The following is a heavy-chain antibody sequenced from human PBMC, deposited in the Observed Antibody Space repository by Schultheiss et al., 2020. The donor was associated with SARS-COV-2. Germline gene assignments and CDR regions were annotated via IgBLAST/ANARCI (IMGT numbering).Heavy chain of an antibody. CDR2: IYYSGST. D-gene: IGHD3-16*02. CDR3: ARDWYDYVWGSYRAGTFDY. CDR1: GGSISSSSYY. V-gene: IGHV4-39*07. J-gene: IGHJ4*02. Sequence: SETLSLTCTVSGGSISSSSYYWGWIRQPPGKGLEWIGSIYYSGSTYYNPSLKSRVTISVDTSKNQFSLKLSSVTAADTAVYYCARDWYDYVWGSYRAGTFDYWGQGTLVTVSS.